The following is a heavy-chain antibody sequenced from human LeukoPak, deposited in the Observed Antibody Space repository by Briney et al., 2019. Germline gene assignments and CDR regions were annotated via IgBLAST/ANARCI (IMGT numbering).Heavy chain of an antibody. CDR1: GGSFSGYY. CDR2: INHSGST. V-gene: IGHV4-34*01. Sequence: SETLSLTCAVYGGSFSGYYWSWIRQSPGKGLEWIGEINHSGSTNYNPSLKSRVTISVDTSKNQFSLKLSSVTAADTAVYYCARHNRYSYGPNISFDYWGQGTLVTVSS. D-gene: IGHD5-18*01. J-gene: IGHJ4*02. CDR3: ARHNRYSYGPNISFDY.